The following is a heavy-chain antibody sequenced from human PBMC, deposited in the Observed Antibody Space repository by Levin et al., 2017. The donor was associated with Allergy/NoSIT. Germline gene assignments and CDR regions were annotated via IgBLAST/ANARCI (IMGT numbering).Heavy chain of an antibody. CDR3: ARGVYSGHDLGHYFDY. Sequence: ASQTLSLTCAVYGGSFSGYYWSWIRQPPGKGLEWIGEINHSGSTNYNPSLTSRVTISVDTSKNQFSLKLSSVTAADTAVYYCARGVYSGHDLGHYFDYWGQETLVTVSS. J-gene: IGHJ4*02. V-gene: IGHV4-34*01. CDR1: GGSFSGYY. D-gene: IGHD5-12*01. CDR2: INHSGST.